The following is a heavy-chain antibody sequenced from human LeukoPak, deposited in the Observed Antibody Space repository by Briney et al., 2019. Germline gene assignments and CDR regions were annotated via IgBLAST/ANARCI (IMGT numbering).Heavy chain of an antibody. CDR2: INTDESST. V-gene: IGHV3-74*01. D-gene: IGHD3-3*01. Sequence: GGSLRLSCEASGFTFSSYWMHWVRQAPGKGLVWVSRINTDESSTSYAGSVRGRFTISRDNAKNTLYLQMNSLRAEDTAVYYCAAGVSLYYWGQGTLVTVSS. J-gene: IGHJ4*02. CDR3: AAGVSLYY. CDR1: GFTFSSYW.